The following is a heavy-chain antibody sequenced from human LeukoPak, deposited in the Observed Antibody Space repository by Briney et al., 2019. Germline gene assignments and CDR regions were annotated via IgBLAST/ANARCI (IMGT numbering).Heavy chain of an antibody. CDR3: ASGHYDSSGYDNPFDY. CDR2: IYYSGST. D-gene: IGHD3-22*01. CDR1: CGSIRSSSYY. J-gene: IGHJ4*02. V-gene: IGHV4-39*01. Sequence: SETLSLTCTVSCGSIRSSSYYWGGIRQPPGKGLGWIGSIYYSGSTYYNPSLKSRITISVDTSKNQVSLRLSSVTAADTAVYYCASGHYDSSGYDNPFDYWGQGTLVTVSP.